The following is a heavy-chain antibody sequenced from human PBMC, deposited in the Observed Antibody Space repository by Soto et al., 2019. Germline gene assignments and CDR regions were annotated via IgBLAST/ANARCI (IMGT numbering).Heavy chain of an antibody. D-gene: IGHD2-8*01. J-gene: IGHJ6*01. CDR3: AREMVEYKDIVLMVNDGGMGV. Sequence: ASVKVSCKASGGTFSSYAISWVRQAPGQGLEWMGGIIPIFGTANYAQKFQGRVTITADESTSTAYMELSSVIAEDTAVYYCAREMVEYKDIVLMVNDGGMGVWGQGATV. V-gene: IGHV1-69*13. CDR1: GGTFSSYA. CDR2: IIPIFGTA.